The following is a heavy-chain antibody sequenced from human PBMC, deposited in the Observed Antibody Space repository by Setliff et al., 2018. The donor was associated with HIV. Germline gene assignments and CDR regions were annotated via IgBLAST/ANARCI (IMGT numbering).Heavy chain of an antibody. J-gene: IGHJ4*01. V-gene: IGHV4-34*01. Sequence: SETLSLTCAVYGGSFSGYYWSWIRQSPGEGLEWIGEVNAGGSTNYNPSLKSRVTISMDTSKNQFSLRVTSVTAADTAFYFCARATGPTYYFDFWGRGNLVTISS. CDR2: VNAGGST. CDR1: GGSFSGYY. CDR3: ARATGPTYYFDF.